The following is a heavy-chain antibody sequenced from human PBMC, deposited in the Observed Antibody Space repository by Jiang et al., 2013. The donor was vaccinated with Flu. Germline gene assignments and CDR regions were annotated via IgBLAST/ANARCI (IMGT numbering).Heavy chain of an antibody. Sequence: GLVKLSETLSLSCTVSGDSINSGDYYWGWIRQPPGKGLEWIGYISYRGASYSNPSLLSRVSLSIDTSKNHFSLRLSSVTAADTAVYYCARMDYGSRPPNYYYGMDVWGQGTTVTVSS. D-gene: IGHD3-10*01. CDR1: GDSINSGDYY. CDR3: ARMDYGSRPPNYYYGMDV. J-gene: IGHJ6*02. CDR2: ISYRGAS. V-gene: IGHV4-30-4*01.